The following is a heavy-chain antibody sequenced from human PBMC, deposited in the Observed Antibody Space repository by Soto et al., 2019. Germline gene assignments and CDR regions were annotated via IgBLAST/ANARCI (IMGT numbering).Heavy chain of an antibody. Sequence: QVQLVQSGAAVKKPGSSVRVSCKSSGATLNFYAISWVRQAPGEGLEWMGGVVPHSGTATYARKFQGRLTVTADESSSTAYMDLSSLTSEDTAIYYCARHPGQWLYYFDYWGQGTLVTVSS. J-gene: IGHJ4*01. CDR3: ARHPGQWLYYFDY. V-gene: IGHV1-69*01. CDR2: VVPHSGTA. D-gene: IGHD6-19*01. CDR1: GATLNFYA.